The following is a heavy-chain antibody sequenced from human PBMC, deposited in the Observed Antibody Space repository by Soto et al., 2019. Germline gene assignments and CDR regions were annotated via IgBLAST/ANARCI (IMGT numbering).Heavy chain of an antibody. CDR3: ARGRSFSYDSTPPPMFDP. CDR2: IGTLSDT. J-gene: IGHJ5*02. CDR1: GFTFSTFD. V-gene: IGHV3-13*01. Sequence: DVQLVESGGGLVQPGESLRLSCAGSGFTFSTFDIHWVRQAPGKGLEWVSGIGTLSDTFYAASVQGRFTISRQNAKNSVYLQMNSLRAGDTAFYYCARGRSFSYDSTPPPMFDPWGQGTLVTVSS. D-gene: IGHD3-10*01.